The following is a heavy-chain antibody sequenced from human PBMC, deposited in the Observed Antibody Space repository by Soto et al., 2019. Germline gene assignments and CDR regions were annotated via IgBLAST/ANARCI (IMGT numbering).Heavy chain of an antibody. CDR3: ARRGADYYGMDV. CDR1: GGSISSYY. D-gene: IGHD3-10*01. J-gene: IGHJ6*02. Sequence: QVQLQESGPGLVKPSETLSLTCTVSGGSISSYYWSWIRQPPGKGLEWIGYIYYSGSTNYNPSLKSRVTISVATPKDQFSLKLSSVTGADTAVYYCARRGADYYGMDVWGRGTTVTVSS. V-gene: IGHV4-59*12. CDR2: IYYSGST.